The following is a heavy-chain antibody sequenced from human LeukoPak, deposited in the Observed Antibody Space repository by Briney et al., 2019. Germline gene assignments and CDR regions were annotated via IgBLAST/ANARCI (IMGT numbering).Heavy chain of an antibody. Sequence: GGSLRLSCAASGFSFSNYAMHWVRQDSGRGLDWVAVISHDGINTYYADSVKGRFTISRDNSKNTLYLQVNSLRAEDTAVYYCARAEWELHFDYWGQGTLVTVSS. D-gene: IGHD1-26*01. J-gene: IGHJ4*02. CDR1: GFSFSNYA. V-gene: IGHV3-30*03. CDR2: ISHDGINT. CDR3: ARAEWELHFDY.